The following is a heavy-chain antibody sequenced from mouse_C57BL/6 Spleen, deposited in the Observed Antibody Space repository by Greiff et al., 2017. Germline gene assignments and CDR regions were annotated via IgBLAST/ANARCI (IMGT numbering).Heavy chain of an antibody. V-gene: IGHV1-64*01. CDR1: GYTFTSYW. CDR3: ARGDSNYGGYFDH. CDR2: IHPNSGST. Sequence: VQLQQPGAELVKPGASVKLSCKASGYTFTSYWMHWVKQRPGQGLEWIGMIHPNSGSTNYNEKFKSKATLTVDKSSSTAYMQLSSLTSEDSAVYYCARGDSNYGGYFDHWGQGTTLTVSS. D-gene: IGHD2-5*01. J-gene: IGHJ2*01.